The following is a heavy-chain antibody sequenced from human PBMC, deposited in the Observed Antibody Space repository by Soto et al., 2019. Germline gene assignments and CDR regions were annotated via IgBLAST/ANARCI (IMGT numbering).Heavy chain of an antibody. CDR3: ARRVDFYYGMDV. D-gene: IGHD2-15*01. V-gene: IGHV4-39*01. Sequence: QLQLQESGPGLVKPSETLSLTCTVSGGSISSNIYYWGWVRQPPGKGLEWIASIYYTGSTYYNPSLKSRVTISLDTSKNQFSLKLSSLTAADTAVYYCARRVDFYYGMDVWGQGTTVTVSS. CDR2: IYYTGST. J-gene: IGHJ6*02. CDR1: GGSISSNIYY.